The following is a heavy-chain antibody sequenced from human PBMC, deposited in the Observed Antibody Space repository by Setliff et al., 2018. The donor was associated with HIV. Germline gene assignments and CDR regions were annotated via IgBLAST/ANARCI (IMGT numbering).Heavy chain of an antibody. CDR1: GGSIRSDNYY. Sequence: PSETLSLTCRVSGGSIRSDNYYWAWIRQPPGKRLEWIASIHHTGGTYYNPSLKSRVTISVDTSKDQFSLKLRSLTATDPAIYHCARSMRYFYDTSGFSWFDPWGQGTQVTVSS. J-gene: IGHJ5*02. V-gene: IGHV4-39*01. D-gene: IGHD3-22*01. CDR2: IHHTGGT. CDR3: ARSMRYFYDTSGFSWFDP.